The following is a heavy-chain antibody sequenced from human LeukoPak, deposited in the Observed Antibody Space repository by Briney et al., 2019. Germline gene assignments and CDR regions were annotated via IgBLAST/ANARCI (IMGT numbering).Heavy chain of an antibody. V-gene: IGHV6-1*01. CDR1: GDTASTVVAA. CDR2: TYYRSKWYN. J-gene: IGHJ6*03. Sequence: QTPSPSCALSGDTASTVVAACDWIRQSPSRGLEWLGRTYYRSKWYNDYAVSVNSRRTINPDTSTTQFSLRLNSVTPEDTAVYNRARESAGGSFGFDAWGTGITVT. D-gene: IGHD3-10*01. CDR3: ARESAGGSFGFDA.